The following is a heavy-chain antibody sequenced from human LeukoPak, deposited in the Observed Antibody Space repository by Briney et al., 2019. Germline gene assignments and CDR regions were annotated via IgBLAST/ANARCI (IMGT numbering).Heavy chain of an antibody. CDR1: GGSISSGVFS. CDR2: IYHSGST. Sequence: SETLSLTCAVSGGSISSGVFSWSWIRQPPGKGLECIGYIYHSGSTYYNPSLKSRVTISADRSKNQFSLKLTSVTAADTAVYYCARGADYGGNPTRNAFDIWGQGTVVTVSS. J-gene: IGHJ3*02. CDR3: ARGADYGGNPTRNAFDI. V-gene: IGHV4-30-2*01. D-gene: IGHD4-23*01.